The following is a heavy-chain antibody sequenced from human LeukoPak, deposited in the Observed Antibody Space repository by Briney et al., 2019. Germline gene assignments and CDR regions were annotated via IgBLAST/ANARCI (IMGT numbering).Heavy chain of an antibody. J-gene: IGHJ6*03. Sequence: GASVKVSCKASGYTFTSYGISWVRQAPGQGLEWMGWISAYNGNTYYAQNLQGRVTMTTDTSTSTAYMELRSLRSDDTAVYYCARGFGSTLSYYYMDVWGKGTTVTVSS. CDR3: ARGFGSTLSYYYMDV. D-gene: IGHD2-2*01. CDR2: ISAYNGNT. CDR1: GYTFTSYG. V-gene: IGHV1-18*01.